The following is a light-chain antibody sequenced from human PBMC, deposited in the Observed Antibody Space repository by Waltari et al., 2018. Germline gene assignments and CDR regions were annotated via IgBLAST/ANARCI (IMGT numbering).Light chain of an antibody. CDR2: KAN. V-gene: IGLV8-61*01. CDR3: ALYMGSGIWV. Sequence: QTVVTQEPSLSVSPGGTVTLTCALSSGSLSTTSYATWYQQTPGQAPRTLVYKANALSSGVPDRFSGSILGNTAALTITVAQADDESDYYCALYMGSGIWVFGGGTRLTVL. CDR1: SGSLSTTSY. J-gene: IGLJ3*02.